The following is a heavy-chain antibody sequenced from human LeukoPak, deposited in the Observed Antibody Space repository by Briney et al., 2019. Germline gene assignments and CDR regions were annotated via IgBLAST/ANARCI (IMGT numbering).Heavy chain of an antibody. CDR3: ARAGIRWLRSDAFDI. CDR2: ISSNGGST. Sequence: GGSLRLSCAASGFTFSSYAMNWVRQAPGKGLEYVSAISSNGGSTYYANSVKGRFTISRDNSKNTLYLQMGSLRAEDMAVYYCARAGIRWLRSDAFDIWGQGTMVTVSS. V-gene: IGHV3-64*01. CDR1: GFTFSSYA. D-gene: IGHD5-12*01. J-gene: IGHJ3*02.